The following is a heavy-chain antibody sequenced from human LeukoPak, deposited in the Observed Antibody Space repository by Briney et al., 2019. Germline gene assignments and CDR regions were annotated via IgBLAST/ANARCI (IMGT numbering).Heavy chain of an antibody. V-gene: IGHV3-48*03. J-gene: IGHJ5*02. CDR2: ISRSGSDI. CDR1: GFTFSSYE. CDR3: AREMRSCSSTSCYDWFDP. D-gene: IGHD2-2*01. Sequence: GGSLRLSCAASGFTFSSYEMIWVRQAPGKGLEWVSYISRSGSDIYYADSVKGRFTISRDNAKNSLHLQMNSLRAEDTAVYYCAREMRSCSSTSCYDWFDPWGQGTLVTVSS.